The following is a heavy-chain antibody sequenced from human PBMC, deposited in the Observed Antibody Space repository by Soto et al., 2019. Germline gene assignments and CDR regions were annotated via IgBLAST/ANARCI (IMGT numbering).Heavy chain of an antibody. Sequence: GESLKISCAASGFTFSNAWMNWVRQAPGKGLEWVGRIKSKTDGGTTDYAAPVKGRFTISRDDSKNTLYLQMNSLKTEDTAVYYCTTLVLWFGNWDGGDDYWGQGTLVTVSS. V-gene: IGHV3-15*07. D-gene: IGHD3-10*01. J-gene: IGHJ4*02. CDR1: GFTFSNAW. CDR2: IKSKTDGGTT. CDR3: TTLVLWFGNWDGGDDY.